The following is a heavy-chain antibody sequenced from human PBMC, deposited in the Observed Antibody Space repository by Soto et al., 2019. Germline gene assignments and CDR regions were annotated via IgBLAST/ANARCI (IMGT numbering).Heavy chain of an antibody. CDR2: INAGNGNT. CDR1: GYTFTSYA. J-gene: IGHJ5*02. D-gene: IGHD3-9*01. Sequence: QVQLVQSGAEVKKPGASVKVSCKASGYTFTSYAMHWVRQAPGQRLEWMGWINAGNGNTKYSQKFQGRVTITRDTSERTAYMELLSLKSEDTAVDYCARGGNYDILTGHFPLNRFDPWGQGTMVTVSS. V-gene: IGHV1-3*01. CDR3: ARGGNYDILTGHFPLNRFDP.